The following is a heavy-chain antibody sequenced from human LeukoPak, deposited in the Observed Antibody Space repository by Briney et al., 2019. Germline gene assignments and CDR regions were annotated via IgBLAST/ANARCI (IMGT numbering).Heavy chain of an antibody. CDR3: AKDRAPYGSGGGKDYFDL. J-gene: IGHJ2*01. CDR2: SSGSGAST. Sequence: PGGSLRLSCAASGFTFSDYYMSWLRQAPGKGLEYVSSSSGSGASTHYADSVKGRFTISRDNSRNTLYLEMSSLRAEDSALYYCAKDRAPYGSGGGKDYFDLWGRGTLVTVSS. CDR1: GFTFSDYY. D-gene: IGHD3-10*01. V-gene: IGHV3-23*01.